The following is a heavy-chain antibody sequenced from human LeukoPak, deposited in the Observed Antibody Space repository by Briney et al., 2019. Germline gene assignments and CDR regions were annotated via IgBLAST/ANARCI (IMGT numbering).Heavy chain of an antibody. D-gene: IGHD3-10*01. CDR2: INHSGST. V-gene: IGHV4-34*01. Sequence: SETLSPTCAVYGGSFSGYYWSWIRQPPGKGLEWIGEINHSGSTNYNPSLKSRVTISVDTSKNQFSLKLSSVTAADTAVYYCATENGSGSYQGDYWGQGTLVTVSS. J-gene: IGHJ4*02. CDR3: ATENGSGSYQGDY. CDR1: GGSFSGYY.